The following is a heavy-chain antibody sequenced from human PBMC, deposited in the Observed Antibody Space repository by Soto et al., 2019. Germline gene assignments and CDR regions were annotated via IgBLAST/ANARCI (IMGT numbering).Heavy chain of an antibody. J-gene: IGHJ5*02. D-gene: IGHD2-21*01. CDR3: ARDRIERDWFDP. CDR2: IYYSGST. V-gene: IGHV4-30-4*01. Sequence: SETLSLTCTVSGGSISSGDYYWSWIRQPPGKGLEWIGYIYYSGSTYYNPSLKSRVTISVDASKNQFSLKLSSVTAADTAVYYCARDRIERDWFDPWGQGTLVTVSS. CDR1: GGSISSGDYY.